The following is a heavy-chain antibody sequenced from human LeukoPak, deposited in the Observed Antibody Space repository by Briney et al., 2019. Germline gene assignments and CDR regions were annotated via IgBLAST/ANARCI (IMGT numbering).Heavy chain of an antibody. CDR1: GFTFSSYG. J-gene: IGHJ4*02. CDR3: AKAPRGYIWANFDY. D-gene: IGHD3-22*01. V-gene: IGHV3-30*18. Sequence: GGSLRLSCAASGFTFSSYGMHWVRQAPGKGLEWVAVISYDGSNKYYADSVKGRFTISRDNSKNTPYLQMNSLRAEDTAVYYCAKAPRGYIWANFDYWGQGTLVTVSS. CDR2: ISYDGSNK.